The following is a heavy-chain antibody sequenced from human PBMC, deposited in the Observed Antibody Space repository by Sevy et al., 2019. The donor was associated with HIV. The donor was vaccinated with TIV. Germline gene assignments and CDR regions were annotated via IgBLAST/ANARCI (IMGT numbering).Heavy chain of an antibody. CDR1: GFSFSSYS. CDR2: ISSSSSSI. D-gene: IGHD6-6*01. V-gene: IGHV3-48*02. CDR3: ARGSSSMSY. J-gene: IGHJ4*02. Sequence: GGSLRLSCAASGFSFSSYSMNWVRQAPGKGLEWVSYISSSSSSIYYADPVKGRFTISRDNAKSSLYLQINSLRDEDTAVYYCARGSSSMSYWGQGTLVTVSS.